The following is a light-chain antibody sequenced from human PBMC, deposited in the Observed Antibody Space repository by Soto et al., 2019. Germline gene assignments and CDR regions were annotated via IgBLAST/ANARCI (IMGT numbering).Light chain of an antibody. CDR1: SGSIASNY. V-gene: IGLV6-57*04. CDR3: QSDHSGNVV. Sequence: NFMLTQPHSVAESPGKTVTISCTRSSGSIASNYVQWYQQRPGSAPNPVIYEDNERPSGVPDRFSGSIDSSSNSASLTISGLKTDGEADYYCQSDHSGNVVFGGGTKLTVL. J-gene: IGLJ2*01. CDR2: EDN.